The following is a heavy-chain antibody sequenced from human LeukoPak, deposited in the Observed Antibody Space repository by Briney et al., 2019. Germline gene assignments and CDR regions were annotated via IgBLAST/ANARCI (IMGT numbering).Heavy chain of an antibody. V-gene: IGHV3-48*01. CDR3: ARRLGY. CDR2: ISSSSSTI. CDR1: GFTFSSYG. J-gene: IGHJ4*02. Sequence: GGSLRLSCAASGFTFSSYGMHWVRQAPGKGLEWVSYISSSSSTIYYADSVKGRFTISRDNAKNSLYLQMNSLRAEDTAVYYCARRLGYWGQGTLVTVSS.